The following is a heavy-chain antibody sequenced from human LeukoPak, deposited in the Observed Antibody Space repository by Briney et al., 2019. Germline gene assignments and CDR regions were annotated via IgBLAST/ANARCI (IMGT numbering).Heavy chain of an antibody. J-gene: IGHJ6*02. CDR1: GGSISSGGYY. CDR2: IYYSGST. V-gene: IGHV4-31*03. Sequence: SQTLSLTCTVSGGSISSGGYYWSWIRQHPGKGLEWIGYIYYSGSTYYNPSLKSRVTISVDTSRNQFSLKLSSVTAADTAVYYCARDKGGNPHYYYGMDVWGQGTTVTVSS. CDR3: ARDKGGNPHYYYGMDV. D-gene: IGHD4-23*01.